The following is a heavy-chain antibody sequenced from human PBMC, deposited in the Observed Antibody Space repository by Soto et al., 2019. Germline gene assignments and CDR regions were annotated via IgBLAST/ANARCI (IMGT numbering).Heavy chain of an antibody. D-gene: IGHD3-3*02. J-gene: IGHJ4*02. CDR2: INGRDGAI. V-gene: IGHV3-48*02. CDR1: GFSFSVYS. Sequence: GGSLRLSCAASGFSFSVYSMNWVRQAPGKGLEWVSYINGRDGAINYVDSVKGRFTISIDIAKNSLYLQMNSLRDEDTAVYFCARDHLWAFDYWGQGVLVTVSS. CDR3: ARDHLWAFDY.